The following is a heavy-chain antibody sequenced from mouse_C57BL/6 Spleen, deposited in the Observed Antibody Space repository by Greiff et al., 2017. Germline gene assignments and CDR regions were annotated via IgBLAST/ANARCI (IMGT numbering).Heavy chain of an antibody. V-gene: IGHV7-3*01. CDR1: GFTFTVSY. J-gene: IGHJ4*01. Sequence: EVKLVESGGGLVQPGGSLSLSCAASGFTFTVSYMSWVRQPPGKALEWLGFIRNKVNGYTTECSARVKGRFTISRDNSQSTLYLQMNALRAEDSATYYCARSRDYYAMDYWGQGTSVTVSS. CDR3: ARSRDYYAMDY. CDR2: IRNKVNGYTT.